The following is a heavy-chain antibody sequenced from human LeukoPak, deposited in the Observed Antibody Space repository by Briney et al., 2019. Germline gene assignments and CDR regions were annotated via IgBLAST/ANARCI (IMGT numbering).Heavy chain of an antibody. Sequence: PSETLSLTCTVSGGSINSGTYYWGWIRQPPGKGLEWIGSIYYSGTTYYNPSLKSRVTISVDTSKNQFSLKLSSVTAADTAVYYCARGRGGYAQPYYFDYWGQGTLVTVSS. J-gene: IGHJ4*02. CDR2: IYYSGTT. CDR1: GGSINSGTYY. D-gene: IGHD3-22*01. CDR3: ARGRGGYAQPYYFDY. V-gene: IGHV4-39*07.